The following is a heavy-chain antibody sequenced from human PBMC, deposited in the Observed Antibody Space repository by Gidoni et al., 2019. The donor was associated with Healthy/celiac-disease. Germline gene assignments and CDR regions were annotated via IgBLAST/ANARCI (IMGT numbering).Heavy chain of an antibody. CDR1: GGSISSGSYY. V-gene: IGHV4-61*02. D-gene: IGHD3-22*01. CDR3: ARDPHPTYYYDSSGYYYSY. J-gene: IGHJ4*02. Sequence: QVQLQESGPGLVKPSQPLSLTCTVSGGSISSGSYYWSWIRQPAGKGLEWIGRIYTSGSTNYNPSLKSRVTISVDTSKNQFSLKLSSVTAADTAVYYCARDPHPTYYYDSSGYYYSYWGQGTLVTVSS. CDR2: IYTSGST.